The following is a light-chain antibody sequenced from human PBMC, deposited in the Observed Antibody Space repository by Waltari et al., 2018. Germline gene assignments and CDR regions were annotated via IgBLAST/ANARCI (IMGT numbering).Light chain of an antibody. J-gene: IGKJ2*01. CDR3: QQRNIWPNT. Sequence: EIVLTQSPATLSLSPGERATLSCRASQSVGSSLSWYQQKPGQVPRLLIYDASSRATGVPARFSGSGSGTEFALTISSLEPEDFAVYYCQQRNIWPNTFGQGTKLEIK. CDR2: DAS. CDR1: QSVGSS. V-gene: IGKV3-11*01.